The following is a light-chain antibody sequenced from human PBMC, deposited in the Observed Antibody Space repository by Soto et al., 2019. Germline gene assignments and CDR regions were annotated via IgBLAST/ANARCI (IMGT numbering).Light chain of an antibody. CDR2: EVN. V-gene: IGLV2-8*01. CDR3: SSSAGSSNV. Sequence: QSVLTQPPSASGSPGQSVAISCTGTSSDVGGYNYVSWYQQHPGKAPKLMIYEVNKRPSGVPDRFSGSKPGNTASLTVSGLQAEDEADYYCSSSAGSSNVFGTGTKVTVL. J-gene: IGLJ1*01. CDR1: SSDVGGYNY.